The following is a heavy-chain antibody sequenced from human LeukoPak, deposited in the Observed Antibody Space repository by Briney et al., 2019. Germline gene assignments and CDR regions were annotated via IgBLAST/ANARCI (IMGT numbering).Heavy chain of an antibody. CDR1: GFIFSNYA. V-gene: IGHV3-23*01. J-gene: IGHJ4*02. CDR3: AKDQGSGSGYYSWGYFDY. D-gene: IGHD3-10*01. Sequence: GGSLRLSCAASGFIFSNYAMSWVRQAPGKGLEWASGISGSGGSTVYADSVKGRFTISRDNSKNIMYLQMNSLRAEDTAVYYCAKDQGSGSGYYSWGYFDYWGQGTLVTVSS. CDR2: ISGSGGST.